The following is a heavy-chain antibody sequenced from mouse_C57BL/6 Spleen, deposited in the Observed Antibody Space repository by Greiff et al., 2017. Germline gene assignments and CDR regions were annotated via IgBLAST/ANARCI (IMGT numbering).Heavy chain of an antibody. CDR1: GYTFTSYG. V-gene: IGHV1-81*01. D-gene: IGHD5-2*01. Sequence: VQRVESGAELARPGASVKLSCKASGYTFTSYGISWVKQRTGQGLEWIGEIYPRSGNTYYNEKFKGKATLTADKSSSTAYMELRSLTSEDSAVYFCARGEYEREYYLDYWGQGTTLTVSS. CDR3: ARGEYEREYYLDY. CDR2: IYPRSGNT. J-gene: IGHJ2*01.